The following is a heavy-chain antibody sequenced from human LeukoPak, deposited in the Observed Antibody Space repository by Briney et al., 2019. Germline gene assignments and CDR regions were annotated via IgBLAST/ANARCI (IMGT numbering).Heavy chain of an antibody. CDR1: GGTFSSYA. D-gene: IGHD3-16*02. CDR2: IIPIFGTA. V-gene: IGHV1-69*05. Sequence: SSVKVSCKASGGTFSSYAISWVRRAPGQGLEWMGGIIPIFGTANYAQKFQGRVTITTDESTSTAYMELSSLRSEDTAVYYCARDYGDYVWGSYRSWGQGTLVTVSS. J-gene: IGHJ4*02. CDR3: ARDYGDYVWGSYRS.